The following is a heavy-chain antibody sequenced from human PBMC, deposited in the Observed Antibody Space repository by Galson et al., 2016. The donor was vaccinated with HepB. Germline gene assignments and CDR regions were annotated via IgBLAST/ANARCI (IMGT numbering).Heavy chain of an antibody. D-gene: IGHD1-1*01. J-gene: IGHJ5*02. V-gene: IGHV1-2*02. Sequence: SVKVSCKASGYSFTGYYMHWVRQAPGQGLEWMGWINPHSGSTSYAQKFQGRVTMTRDTSISTTYMELIRLTSDDTAVYYCAREWVQLERGWFDPWGQGTLVTVSS. CDR1: GYSFTGYY. CDR2: INPHSGST. CDR3: AREWVQLERGWFDP.